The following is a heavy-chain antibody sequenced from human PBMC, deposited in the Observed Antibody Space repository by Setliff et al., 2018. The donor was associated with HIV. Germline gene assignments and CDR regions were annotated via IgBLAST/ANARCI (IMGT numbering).Heavy chain of an antibody. CDR2: IIPIFGTA. CDR1: GGTFSTYA. J-gene: IGHJ4*02. D-gene: IGHD3-22*01. V-gene: IGHV1-69*13. Sequence: SVKVSCKASGGTFSTYAISWVRQAPGQGLEWMGGIIPIFGTADYAQRFQGRVTITADESTSTAYMELSSLRSEDTAVYYCARGLSFYDPGGFDYWGQGTLVTVSS. CDR3: ARGLSFYDPGGFDY.